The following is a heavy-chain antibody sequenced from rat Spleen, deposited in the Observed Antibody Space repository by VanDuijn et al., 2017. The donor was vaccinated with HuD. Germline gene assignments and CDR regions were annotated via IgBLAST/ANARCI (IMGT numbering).Heavy chain of an antibody. CDR1: GFTFSDYA. CDR3: ARILQGWYFDF. V-gene: IGHV5-17*01. D-gene: IGHD1-6*01. J-gene: IGHJ1*01. Sequence: EVQLVESGGGLVQPGNSLKLSCAASGFTFSDYAMAWVRQSPKKGLEWVATIIYDGSSTYYRDSVKGGFTISRDNAKSTLYLQMDSLRSEDTATYYCARILQGWYFDFWGPGTMVTVSS. CDR2: IIYDGSST.